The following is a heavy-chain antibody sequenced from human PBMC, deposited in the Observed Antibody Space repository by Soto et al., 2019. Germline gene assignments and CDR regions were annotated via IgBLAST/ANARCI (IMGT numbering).Heavy chain of an antibody. CDR2: ISSSSSTI. J-gene: IGHJ6*03. CDR1: GFTFSSYS. Sequence: PGGSLRLSCAASGFTFSSYSMNWVRQAPGKGLEWVSYISSSSSTIYYADSVKGRFTISRDNAKNSLYLQMNSLRAEDTAVYYCARGRSHYDFWSGYYTEEDYYYYMDVWGKGTTVTVSS. D-gene: IGHD3-3*01. CDR3: ARGRSHYDFWSGYYTEEDYYYYMDV. V-gene: IGHV3-48*01.